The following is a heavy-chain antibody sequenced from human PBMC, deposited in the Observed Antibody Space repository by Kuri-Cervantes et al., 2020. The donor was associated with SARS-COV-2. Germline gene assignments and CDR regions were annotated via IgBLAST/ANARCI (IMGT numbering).Heavy chain of an antibody. V-gene: IGHV1-69*13. CDR2: ILPILDAA. Sequence: SVKVSCKSSGGTFSNHAISWVRQAPGQGLEWMGGILPILDAANYAQKFQGRVTITADESTSTAYMELSSLRSEDTAVYYCAREWTDPIEMTTPMHFDYWGQGTLVTVSS. CDR3: AREWTDPIEMTTPMHFDY. D-gene: IGHD5-24*01. CDR1: GGTFSNHA. J-gene: IGHJ4*02.